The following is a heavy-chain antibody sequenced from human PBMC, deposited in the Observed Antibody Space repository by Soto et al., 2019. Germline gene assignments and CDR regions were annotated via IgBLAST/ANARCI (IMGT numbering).Heavy chain of an antibody. CDR1: GGSISSGGYS. D-gene: IGHD3-22*01. CDR3: ARAQDYYDSSGYHFDY. J-gene: IGHJ4*02. V-gene: IGHV4-30-2*01. CDR2: IYHSGST. Sequence: PSETLSLTCAVSGGSISSGGYSWNWIRQPPGKGLEWIGYIYHSGSTHYNSSLKSRVAMSVDRSKNQFSLNLSSVTAADTAVYYXARAQDYYDSSGYHFDYWGQGTLVTVSS.